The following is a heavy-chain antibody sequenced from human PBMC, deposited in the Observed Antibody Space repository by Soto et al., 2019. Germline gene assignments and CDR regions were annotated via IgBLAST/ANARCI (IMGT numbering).Heavy chain of an antibody. CDR1: GFTFSDYY. Sequence: QVQLVESGGGLVKPGGCLRLSCAASGFTFSDYYMSWIRQAPGKGLEWVSYISSSGSDTNYADSVKGRFTVSRDNAKNSLSLQMNSLRAENTAVYYCARSLRGYSGYSGYWGQGTLVTVSS. J-gene: IGHJ4*02. V-gene: IGHV3-11*05. D-gene: IGHD5-12*01. CDR2: ISSSGSDT. CDR3: ARSLRGYSGYSGY.